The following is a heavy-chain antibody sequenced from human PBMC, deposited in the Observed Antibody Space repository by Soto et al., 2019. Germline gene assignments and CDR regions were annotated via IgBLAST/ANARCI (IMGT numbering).Heavy chain of an antibody. CDR1: GGSISSGDYY. CDR2: IYYSGST. Sequence: SETLSLTCTVSGGSISSGDYYWSWIRQPPGKGLEWIGYIYYSGSTYYNPSLKSRVTISVDTSKNQFSLKLSSVTAADTAAYYCARGGRIGAFDIWGQGTMVTVSS. CDR3: ARGGRIGAFDI. J-gene: IGHJ3*02. D-gene: IGHD2-15*01. V-gene: IGHV4-30-4*01.